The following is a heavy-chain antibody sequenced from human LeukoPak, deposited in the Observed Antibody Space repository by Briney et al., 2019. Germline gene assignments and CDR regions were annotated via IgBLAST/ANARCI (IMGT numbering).Heavy chain of an antibody. V-gene: IGHV3-20*04. D-gene: IGHD3-22*01. J-gene: IGHJ5*02. CDR3: ARVDYYDSSGYYQP. Sequence: EGSLRLSCAASGFTFDDYGKSWVRQAPGKGLEWFSGINWNGGSTGYADSVKGRFTISRDNTKNSLYLQMNSLRAEDTALYYCARVDYYDSSGYYQPWGQGTLVTVSS. CDR2: INWNGGST. CDR1: GFTFDDYG.